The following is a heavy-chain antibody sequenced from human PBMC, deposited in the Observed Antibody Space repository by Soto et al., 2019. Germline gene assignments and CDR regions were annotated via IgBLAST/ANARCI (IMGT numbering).Heavy chain of an antibody. Sequence: QITLKESGPTLVKPTQTLTLTCSFSGFSLSTTGVGVGWLRQPRGKALGWLELVYWDDDKRYSPSLKTSLPTTKDTSKTQVVLAMTNMDPVATATSYCVDRAEPIRGASYFDSGAQGPLVTVSS. V-gene: IGHV2-5*02. CDR3: VDRAEPIRGASYFDS. CDR1: GFSLSTTGVG. D-gene: IGHD1-26*01. CDR2: VYWDDDK. J-gene: IGHJ4*02.